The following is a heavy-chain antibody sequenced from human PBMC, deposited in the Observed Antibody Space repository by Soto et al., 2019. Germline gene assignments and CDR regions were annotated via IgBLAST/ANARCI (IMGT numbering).Heavy chain of an antibody. D-gene: IGHD1-26*01. J-gene: IGHJ4*02. V-gene: IGHV3-43*01. CDR1: GFAFDDFT. Sequence: GGSLRLSCVSSGFAFDDFTMHWVRQAPGKGLEWISLICWNGNCTHYADSVRGRFSISRDNTKNSLHLQMNSLRNEDSALYYCMGENTYESDGYFNYWGQGTLVTVSS. CDR2: ICWNGNCT. CDR3: MGENTYESDGYFNY.